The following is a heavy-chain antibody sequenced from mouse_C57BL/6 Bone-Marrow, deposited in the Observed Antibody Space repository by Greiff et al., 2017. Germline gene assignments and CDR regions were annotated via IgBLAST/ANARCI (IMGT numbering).Heavy chain of an antibody. D-gene: IGHD3-3*01. CDR2: ISYDGSN. Sequence: EVKLQESGPGLVKPSQSLSLTCSVTGYSITSGYYWNWIRQFPGNKLEWMGYISYDGSNNYNPSLTNRISITRDTSKNQFFLKLNSVTTEDTATYYCARFPRGFAYWGQGTLVTVSA. J-gene: IGHJ3*01. V-gene: IGHV3-6*01. CDR1: GYSITSGYY. CDR3: ARFPRGFAY.